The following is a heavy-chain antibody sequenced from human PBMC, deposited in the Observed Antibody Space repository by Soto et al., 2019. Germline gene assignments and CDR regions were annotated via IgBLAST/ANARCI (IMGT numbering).Heavy chain of an antibody. V-gene: IGHV3-30*18. Sequence: QVQLVESGGGVVQPGRSLRLCCAASGFTFSSYGMHWVRQAPGKGLEWVAVISYDGSTKYYADSVKGRFTISRDNSKNMLYLQMNSLRADDTAVYYCAKDHSGWYGDFDYWCQGTLVTVSS. D-gene: IGHD6-19*01. CDR2: ISYDGSTK. CDR1: GFTFSSYG. J-gene: IGHJ4*02. CDR3: AKDHSGWYGDFDY.